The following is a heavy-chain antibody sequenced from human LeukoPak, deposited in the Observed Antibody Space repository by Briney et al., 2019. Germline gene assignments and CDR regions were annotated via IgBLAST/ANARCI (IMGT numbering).Heavy chain of an antibody. CDR1: GYTFTSYG. CDR2: ISAYNGNT. J-gene: IGHJ4*02. D-gene: IGHD3-22*01. V-gene: IGHV1-18*01. CDR3: ARDNGGIGYYYDSSGYFY. Sequence: GASVKVSCKASGYTFTSYGISWVRQAPGQGLEWMGWISAYNGNTNYAQKLQGRVTMTTDTSTSTAYMELRSLRSDDTAVYYCARDNGGIGYYYDSSGYFYWGQGTLVTVSS.